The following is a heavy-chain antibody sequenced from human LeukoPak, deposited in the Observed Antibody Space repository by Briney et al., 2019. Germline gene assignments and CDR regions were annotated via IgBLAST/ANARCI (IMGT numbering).Heavy chain of an antibody. CDR2: IHHSGTT. CDR3: ARVNFSPDY. V-gene: IGHV4-38-2*02. J-gene: IGHJ4*02. D-gene: IGHD2/OR15-2a*01. CDR1: GYSISRCYQ. Sequence: PSETLSLTCTVSGYSISRCYQWGWIQQPPRKGLEWMGSIHHSGTTYYTPSLRSRTTMSADTSKNQFPLKMDSVTAAYTAVYYCARVNFSPDYWGQGTLVTVSS.